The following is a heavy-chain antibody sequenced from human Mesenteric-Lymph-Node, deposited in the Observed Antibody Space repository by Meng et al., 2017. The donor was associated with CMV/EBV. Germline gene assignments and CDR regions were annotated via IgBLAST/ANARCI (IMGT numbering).Heavy chain of an antibody. J-gene: IGHJ4*02. V-gene: IGHV4-34*01. Sequence: QVMPQQWGAVLLKSSDTLFLTCAFYSGSFRGDDGGWIRQPPVKGLGWIGEINHSGSTNYNPSLKSRVTISVDTSKNQFSLKLSYVTAADTAVYYCARHQRWLKSEGGFNYWGQGTLVTVSS. CDR1: SGSFRGDD. CDR3: ARHQRWLKSEGGFNY. D-gene: IGHD4-23*01. CDR2: INHSGST.